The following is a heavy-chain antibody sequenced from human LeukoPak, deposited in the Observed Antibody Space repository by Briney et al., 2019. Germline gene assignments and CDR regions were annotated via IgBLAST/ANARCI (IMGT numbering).Heavy chain of an antibody. CDR1: GNYW. V-gene: IGHV3-74*01. Sequence: PGGSLRLSCAASGNYWMHWVRQAPGKGLVWVSHINSDGSWTSYADSVKGRFTISKDNAKNTVYLQMNSLRAEDTAVYYCAKAFYYDSSGYYTTKGDYFDYWGQGTLVTVSS. J-gene: IGHJ4*02. CDR3: AKAFYYDSSGYYTTKGDYFDY. CDR2: INSDGSWT. D-gene: IGHD3-22*01.